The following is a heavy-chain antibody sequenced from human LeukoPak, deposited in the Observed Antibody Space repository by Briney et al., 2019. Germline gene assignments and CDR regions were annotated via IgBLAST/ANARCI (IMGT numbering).Heavy chain of an antibody. J-gene: IGHJ4*02. CDR2: ISYDGSNK. CDR3: ARDPNYYDSSGYYLQIDY. D-gene: IGHD3-22*01. CDR1: GFTFSSYA. Sequence: GGSLRLSCAASGFTFSSYAMHWVRQAPGKGLEWVAVISYDGSNKYHAGSVKGRFSISRDNSKKMLYLQMNSLRAEDTAVYYCARDPNYYDSSGYYLQIDYWGQGTLVTVSS. V-gene: IGHV3-30-3*01.